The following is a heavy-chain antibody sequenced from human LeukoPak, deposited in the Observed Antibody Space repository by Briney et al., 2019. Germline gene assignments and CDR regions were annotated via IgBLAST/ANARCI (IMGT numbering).Heavy chain of an antibody. J-gene: IGHJ4*02. CDR3: ARDLGAEANDY. V-gene: IGHV4-39*07. D-gene: IGHD1-26*01. CDR1: GGSISSSSYY. Sequence: PSETLSLTCTVSGGSISSSSYYWGWIRQPPGKGLEWIGSIYYSGSTYYNPSLKSRVAISVDTSKNQFSLKLSSVTAADTAVYYCARDLGAEANDYWGQGTLVTVSS. CDR2: IYYSGST.